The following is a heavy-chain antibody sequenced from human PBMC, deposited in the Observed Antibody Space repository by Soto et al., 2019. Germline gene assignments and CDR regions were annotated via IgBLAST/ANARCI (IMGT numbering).Heavy chain of an antibody. CDR2: ISWNSGSI. V-gene: IGHV3-9*01. J-gene: IGHJ6*02. D-gene: IGHD5-12*01. Sequence: PGGSLRLSCAASGFTFDDYAMHWARQAPGKGLEWVSGISWNSGSIGYADSVKGRFTISRDNAKNSLYLQMNSLRAEDTALYYCAKVNPPYSGYDHGMDVWGQGTTVTVSS. CDR1: GFTFDDYA. CDR3: AKVNPPYSGYDHGMDV.